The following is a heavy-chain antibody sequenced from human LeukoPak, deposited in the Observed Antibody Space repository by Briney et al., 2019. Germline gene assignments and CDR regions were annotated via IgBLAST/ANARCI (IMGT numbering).Heavy chain of an antibody. CDR1: GFTFSSYG. V-gene: IGHV3-30*02. CDR2: IRYDGSNK. D-gene: IGHD3-3*01. Sequence: PGGSLRLSCAASGFTFSSYGMHWVRQAPGKGLEWVAFIRYDGSNKYYADSVKGRFTISRDNSKNTLYLQMNSLRAEDTAVYYCAKAPRFLEWLLSATNFDYWGQGTLVTVSS. CDR3: AKAPRFLEWLLSATNFDY. J-gene: IGHJ4*02.